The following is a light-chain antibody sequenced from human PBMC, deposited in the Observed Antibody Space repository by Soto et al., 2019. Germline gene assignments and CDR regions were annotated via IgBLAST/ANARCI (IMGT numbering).Light chain of an antibody. J-gene: IGKJ1*01. V-gene: IGKV3-15*01. CDR3: QKDNNWLRT. Sequence: EIVMTQSPATLSVSPGERATLSCRASQSVSSNLAWYQQKPGQAPRLLIYGASTRATGIPARFSGSGSGTEFTLTISSLQSEDFAVYYSQKDNNWLRTSGQGTKVHI. CDR1: QSVSSN. CDR2: GAS.